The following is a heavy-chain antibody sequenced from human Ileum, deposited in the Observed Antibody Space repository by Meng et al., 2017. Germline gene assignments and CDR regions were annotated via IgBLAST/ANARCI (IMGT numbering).Heavy chain of an antibody. CDR2: IKKDGSAK. CDR1: GFAFSDSW. J-gene: IGHJ4*01. V-gene: IGHV3-7*01. D-gene: IGHD6-19*01. CDR3: ATSFDSAGND. Sequence: GGSLKISCVGSGFAFSDSWMSWVRQAPGKGLEWLANIKKDGSAKYYLDSVKGRFTISRDNAKSSLFLQMNSLTVEDTAVYYCATSFDSAGNDWGQGKRVTSSS.